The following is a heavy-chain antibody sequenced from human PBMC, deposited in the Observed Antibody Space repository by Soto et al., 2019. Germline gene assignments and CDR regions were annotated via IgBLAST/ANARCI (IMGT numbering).Heavy chain of an antibody. Sequence: GGSLRLSCAASGFTFSSYWMHWVRQAPGKGLVWVSRINSDGSSTSYADSVKGRFTISRDNAKNTLYLQMNSLRAEDTAVYYCASDFTRIWIFGDVGPYGMDVWGQGTTVTVSS. V-gene: IGHV3-74*01. CDR2: INSDGSST. D-gene: IGHD3-3*01. CDR3: ASDFTRIWIFGDVGPYGMDV. J-gene: IGHJ6*02. CDR1: GFTFSSYW.